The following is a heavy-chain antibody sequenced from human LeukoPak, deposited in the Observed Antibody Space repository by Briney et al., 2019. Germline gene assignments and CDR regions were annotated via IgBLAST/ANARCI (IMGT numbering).Heavy chain of an antibody. CDR2: IYYSGST. J-gene: IGHJ4*02. D-gene: IGHD3-10*01. CDR1: GGSFSGYY. CDR3: ARTTADYYYGSGSYQYYFDY. V-gene: IGHV4-39*01. Sequence: PSETLSLTCAVYGGSFSGYYWGWIRQPPGKGLEWIGSIYYSGSTYYNPSLKSRVTISVDTSKNQFSLKLSSVTAADTAVYYCARTTADYYYGSGSYQYYFDYWGQGTLITVSS.